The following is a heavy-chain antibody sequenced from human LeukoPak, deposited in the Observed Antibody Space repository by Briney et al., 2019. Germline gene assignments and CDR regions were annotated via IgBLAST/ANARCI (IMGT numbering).Heavy chain of an antibody. D-gene: IGHD6-13*01. CDR2: ISGSGGST. V-gene: IGHV3-23*01. CDR3: ANEIIAAAGNRTDY. Sequence: GGSLRLSCAASGFTFSSYAMSWVRQAPGKGLEWVSAISGSGGSTYYADSVKGRFAISRDNSKNTLYLQMNSLRAEDTAVYYCANEIIAAAGNRTDYWGQGTLVTVSS. CDR1: GFTFSSYA. J-gene: IGHJ4*02.